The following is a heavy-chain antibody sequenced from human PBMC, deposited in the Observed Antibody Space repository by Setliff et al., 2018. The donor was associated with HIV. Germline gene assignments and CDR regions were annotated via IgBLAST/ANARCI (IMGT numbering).Heavy chain of an antibody. CDR2: INHDRTT. Sequence: SETLSLTCAVYGGSFSGYYWSWIRQPPGKGLEWIGEINHDRTTNYNPSPKSRVTISVDTSKNQFSLTLNSVTAADTAVYYCARQTATGTSATFDSWGQGSLVTVSS. CDR3: ARQTATGTSATFDS. J-gene: IGHJ4*02. CDR1: GGSFSGYY. D-gene: IGHD2-21*02. V-gene: IGHV4-34*01.